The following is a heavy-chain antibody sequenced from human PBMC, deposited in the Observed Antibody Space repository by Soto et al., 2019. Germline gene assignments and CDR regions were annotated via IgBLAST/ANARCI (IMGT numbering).Heavy chain of an antibody. J-gene: IGHJ2*01. CDR1: GGSVSSGTYY. Sequence: QVQLQESGPGQVKPSETLFLTCTVSGGSVSSGTYYWSWIRQPAGKGLEWMGYIYRGSPNYNPSLESRATMPVDTARTQFSLMPSSVTAADTAVYYCSRDQGLGAGDYAHWGRGTLVTVSA. CDR2: IYRGSP. D-gene: IGHD4-17*01. V-gene: IGHV4-61*01. CDR3: SRDQGLGAGDYAH.